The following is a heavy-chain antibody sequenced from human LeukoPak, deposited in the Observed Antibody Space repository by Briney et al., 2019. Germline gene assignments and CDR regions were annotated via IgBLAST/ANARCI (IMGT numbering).Heavy chain of an antibody. Sequence: GGFQRLSCAASGFTFSSYAMHWVRQAPGKGLEWVAVISYDGSNKYYADSVKGRFTISRDNSKNTLYLQMNSLRAEDTAVYYCAREYDSSGPTGYFDYWGQGTLVTVSS. V-gene: IGHV3-30-3*01. D-gene: IGHD3-22*01. CDR1: GFTFSSYA. CDR3: AREYDSSGPTGYFDY. CDR2: ISYDGSNK. J-gene: IGHJ4*02.